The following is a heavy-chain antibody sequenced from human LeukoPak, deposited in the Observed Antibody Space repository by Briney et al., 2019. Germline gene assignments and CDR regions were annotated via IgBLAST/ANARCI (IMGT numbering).Heavy chain of an antibody. CDR1: GGSISSGSYY. V-gene: IGHV4-61*02. D-gene: IGHD2-21*02. J-gene: IGHJ5*02. Sequence: SQTLSLTCTVSGGSISSGSYYWSWIRQPAGKGLEWIGRIYTSGSTNYNPSLKSRVTISVDTSKNQFSLKLSSVTAADTAVYYCARASHIVVVTAIRVWFDPWGQGTLVTVSS. CDR2: IYTSGST. CDR3: ARASHIVVVTAIRVWFDP.